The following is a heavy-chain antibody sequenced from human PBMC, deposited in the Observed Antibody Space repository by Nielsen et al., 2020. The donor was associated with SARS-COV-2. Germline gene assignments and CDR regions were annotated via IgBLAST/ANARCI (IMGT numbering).Heavy chain of an antibody. J-gene: IGHJ6*02. CDR1: GGSVSNPTHY. CDR2: VYYSGNT. V-gene: IGHV4-61*01. CDR3: TKSRRQRIILDYWYYGMDV. D-gene: IGHD1-1*01. Sequence: SETLSLTCIVSGGSVSNPTHYWTWIRQPPGKGLEWIGYVYYSGNTNYNPSLKSRLTISVDTSKNQFSLNLNSVTAADSAVYYCTKSRRQRIILDYWYYGMDVWGQGTAVTVSS.